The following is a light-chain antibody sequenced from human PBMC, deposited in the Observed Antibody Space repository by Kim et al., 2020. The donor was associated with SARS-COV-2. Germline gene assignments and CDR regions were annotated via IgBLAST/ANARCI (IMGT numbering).Light chain of an antibody. CDR3: QLWDDDSDHWV. CDR2: YDS. V-gene: IGLV3-21*04. J-gene: IGLJ3*02. Sequence: APGLMARLSCVGNNIGTKSRHWYQPKPGQAPVVVIFYDSYRPSGIPVRISGSISGDTAILTIIRVEAGDEADYYCQLWDDDSDHWVFGGGTLLTVL. CDR1: NIGTKS.